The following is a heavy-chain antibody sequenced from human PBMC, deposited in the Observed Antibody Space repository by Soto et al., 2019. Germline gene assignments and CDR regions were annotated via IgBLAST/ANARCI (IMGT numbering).Heavy chain of an antibody. V-gene: IGHV1-2*04. J-gene: IGHJ5*02. Sequence: GASVKVSCKASGYTFTGYYMHWVRQAPGQGLEWMGWINPNSGGTNYAQKFQGWVTMTRDTSISTAYMELSRLRSDDTAVYYCARDLFPRVGMLYPDSPWFDPWGQGTLVTVSS. CDR3: ARDLFPRVGMLYPDSPWFDP. CDR2: INPNSGGT. CDR1: GYTFTGYY. D-gene: IGHD2-8*01.